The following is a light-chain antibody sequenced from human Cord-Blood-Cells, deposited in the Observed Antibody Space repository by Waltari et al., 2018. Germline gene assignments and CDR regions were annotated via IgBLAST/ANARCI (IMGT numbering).Light chain of an antibody. CDR1: QGISSY. CDR2: AAS. V-gene: IGKV1-8*01. Sequence: AIRMTQSPSSFSASPGERVTLTCRASQGISSYLAWYQQKPGKAPKLLIYAASTLQRGVPSRFSGSGSGTDFTLTISCLQSEDFATYYCQQYYSYPPWTFGQGTKVEIK. J-gene: IGKJ1*01. CDR3: QQYYSYPPWT.